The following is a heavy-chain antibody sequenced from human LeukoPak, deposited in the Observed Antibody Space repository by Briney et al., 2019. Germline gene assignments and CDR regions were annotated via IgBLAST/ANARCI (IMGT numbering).Heavy chain of an antibody. J-gene: IGHJ4*02. D-gene: IGHD1-26*01. CDR3: ARDAVIEGATWDY. Sequence: ASVKVSCKASGYTFNGYYMHWVRQAPGQGLEWMGWINPNSGGINYAQDFQGRVTLTRDTSISTAYMELSRLRSDDTAMYYCARDAVIEGATWDYWGQGTLVTVSS. CDR1: GYTFNGYY. CDR2: INPNSGGI. V-gene: IGHV1-2*02.